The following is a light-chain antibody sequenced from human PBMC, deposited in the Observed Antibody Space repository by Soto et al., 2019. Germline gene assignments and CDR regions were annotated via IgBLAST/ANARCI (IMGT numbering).Light chain of an antibody. CDR3: QQSYSTPH. CDR1: QSITSY. V-gene: IGKV1-39*01. CDR2: AAS. Sequence: DIQMTRPPSSLSAPVGARVTITCRASQSITSYLNWYQQKPGKAPKLLIYAASSLQSGVPSRFSGSGSGTDFTLTISSLQPEDFATYYCQQSYSTPHFGPGTKVDIK. J-gene: IGKJ3*01.